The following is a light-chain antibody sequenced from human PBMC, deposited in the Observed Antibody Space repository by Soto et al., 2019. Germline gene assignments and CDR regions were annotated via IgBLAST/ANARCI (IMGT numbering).Light chain of an antibody. CDR3: GTWDSSLSAGVV. CDR2: ENN. CDR1: SSNIGNNY. V-gene: IGLV1-51*02. J-gene: IGLJ2*01. Sequence: QSVLTQPPSVSAAPGQKVTISCSGSSSNIGNNYVSWYQQLPGTAPKLLIYENNKRPSGITDRFSGSKSGTSATLGITGLQTGDEADYYCGTWDSSLSAGVVFGGGTKVTVL.